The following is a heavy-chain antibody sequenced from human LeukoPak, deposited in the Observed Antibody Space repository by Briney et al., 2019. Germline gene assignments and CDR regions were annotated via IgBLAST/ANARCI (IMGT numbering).Heavy chain of an antibody. CDR1: GGSISSGGYY. V-gene: IGHV4-31*03. J-gene: IGHJ4*02. CDR2: IYYSGST. D-gene: IGHD5-12*01. CDR3: ARERYDSLGFDY. Sequence: NPSETLSLTCTVSGGSISSGGYYWSWIRQHPGKGLEWIGYIYYSGSTYYNPSLKSRVTISVDTSKNQFSLKLSSVTAADTAVYYCARERYDSLGFDYWGQGTLVTVSS.